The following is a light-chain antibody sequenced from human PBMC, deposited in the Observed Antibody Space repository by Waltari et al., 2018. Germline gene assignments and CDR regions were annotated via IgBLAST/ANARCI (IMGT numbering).Light chain of an antibody. V-gene: IGLV2-18*02. CDR3: SSYTSSNTLI. CDR2: DVS. J-gene: IGLJ2*01. CDR1: TSDISTYNR. Sequence: QSALTQPPSVSGSPGQSVTISCTGSTSDISTYNRVSWYQQTPGTAPKLIISDVSNWPSGGPDRFSGSKSGNTASLTISGLQAEDEADYYCSSYTSSNTLIFGGGTKLTVL.